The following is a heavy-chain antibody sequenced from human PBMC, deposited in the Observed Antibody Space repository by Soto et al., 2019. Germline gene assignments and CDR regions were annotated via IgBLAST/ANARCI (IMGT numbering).Heavy chain of an antibody. V-gene: IGHV4-59*01. Sequence: SETLSLTCTVSGGSISRYYWSWIRQPPGKGLEWIGYIYYSGSTNYNPSLKSRVTISVDTSKNQFSLKLSSVTAADTAVYYCARSQRGYFDWLLPIWGQGTLVTVSS. CDR3: ARSQRGYFDWLLPI. CDR2: IYYSGST. D-gene: IGHD3-9*01. J-gene: IGHJ4*02. CDR1: GGSISRYY.